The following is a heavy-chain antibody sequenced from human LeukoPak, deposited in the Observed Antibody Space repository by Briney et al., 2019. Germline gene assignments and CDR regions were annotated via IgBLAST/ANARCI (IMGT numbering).Heavy chain of an antibody. J-gene: IGHJ6*03. D-gene: IGHD2-2*01. CDR1: GGSISSYY. CDR3: ARRPRYCSSTSCSYYYYYMDV. CDR2: IYYSGST. Sequence: SETLSLTCTVSGGSISSYYWSWIRQPPGKGLEWIGYIYYSGSTYYNPSLKSRVTISVDTSKNQFSLKLSSVTAADTAVYYCARRPRYCSSTSCSYYYYYMDVWGKGTTVTVSS. V-gene: IGHV4-59*12.